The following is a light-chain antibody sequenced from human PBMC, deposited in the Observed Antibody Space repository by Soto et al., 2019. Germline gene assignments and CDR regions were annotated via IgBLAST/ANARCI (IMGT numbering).Light chain of an antibody. CDR3: QQRSNWPT. CDR1: QSVSSS. Sequence: EIVLTQSPDTLSLSSGERATLSCRASQSVSSSLAWYQQKPGQAPRLLIYDASNRATGIPARFSGSGSGTAFTLTISSLEPEAFAVYYCQQRSNWPTFGQGTKLEIK. V-gene: IGKV3-11*01. CDR2: DAS. J-gene: IGKJ2*01.